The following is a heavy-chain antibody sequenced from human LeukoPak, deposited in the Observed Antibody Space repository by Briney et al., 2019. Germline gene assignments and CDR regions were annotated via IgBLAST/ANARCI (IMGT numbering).Heavy chain of an antibody. CDR3: ARSRDGYNRFDY. J-gene: IGHJ4*02. CDR2: IYYSGST. D-gene: IGHD5-24*01. V-gene: IGHV4-39*01. CDR1: GGSISTNDYY. Sequence: SETLSLTCTVSGGSISTNDYYWGWIRQPPGKGLEWIGNIYYSGSTYYNPSLRSRVTVSVDTSKNQFSLKLSSVTAADTAVYYCARSRDGYNRFDYWGQGTLVTVSS.